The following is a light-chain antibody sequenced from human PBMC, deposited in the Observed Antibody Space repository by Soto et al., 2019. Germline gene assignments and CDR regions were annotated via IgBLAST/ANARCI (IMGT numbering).Light chain of an antibody. V-gene: IGKV1-5*01. Sequence: DIQMTQSPSTLSASVGDRFTITCLAIQSISSWLAWYEQEPGKAPKLLIYDASSLESGVPSRFRGSGSGTEFTLTISSLQPDDFETYYCQQYNSYSWTFGQGTKVDIK. CDR3: QQYNSYSWT. CDR2: DAS. CDR1: QSISSW. J-gene: IGKJ1*01.